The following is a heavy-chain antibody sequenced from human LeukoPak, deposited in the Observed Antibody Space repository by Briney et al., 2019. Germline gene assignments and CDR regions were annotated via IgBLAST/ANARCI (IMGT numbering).Heavy chain of an antibody. V-gene: IGHV3-30*18. D-gene: IGHD2-15*01. CDR1: GFTFSSYG. Sequence: GTSLRLSCAASGFTFSSYGMHWVRQAPGKGLEWVAVISYDTRNKYYGDSVKGRFTISRDNSKNTLFLQMDNLRAEDTAVYYCAKDKTRSGRSFFDYWGQGTLVTVSS. CDR3: AKDKTRSGRSFFDY. J-gene: IGHJ4*02. CDR2: ISYDTRNK.